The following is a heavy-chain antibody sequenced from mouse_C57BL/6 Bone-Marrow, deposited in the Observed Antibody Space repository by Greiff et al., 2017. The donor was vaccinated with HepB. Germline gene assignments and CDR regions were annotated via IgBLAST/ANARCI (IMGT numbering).Heavy chain of an antibody. D-gene: IGHD1-1*01. CDR2: ISDGGSYT. CDR3: ARDYYYGSSYPRFYAMDY. V-gene: IGHV5-4*01. CDR1: GFTFSSYA. J-gene: IGHJ4*01. Sequence: EVQVVESGGGLVKPGGSLKLSCAASGFTFSSYAMSWVRQTPEKRLEWVATISDGGSYTYYHDNVKGRFTISRDNAKNNLYLQMSHLKSEDTAMYYCARDYYYGSSYPRFYAMDYWGQGTSVTVSS.